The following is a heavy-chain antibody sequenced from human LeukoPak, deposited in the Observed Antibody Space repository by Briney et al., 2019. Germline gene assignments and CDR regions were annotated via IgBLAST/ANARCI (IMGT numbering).Heavy chain of an antibody. V-gene: IGHV3-7*01. D-gene: IGHD3-22*01. CDR1: GFTFSSYW. CDR2: IKQDGSEK. CDR3: ARDADSMIPNDY. Sequence: PGGSLRLSCAASGFTFSSYWMSRVRQAPGKGLEWVANIKQDGSEKYYGDSVKGRFTISRDNAKNSLYLQMNSLRAEDTAVYYCARDADSMIPNDYWGQGTLVTVSS. J-gene: IGHJ4*02.